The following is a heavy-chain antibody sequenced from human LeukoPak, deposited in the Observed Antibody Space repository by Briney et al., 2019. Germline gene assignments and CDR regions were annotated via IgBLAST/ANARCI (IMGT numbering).Heavy chain of an antibody. J-gene: IGHJ4*02. CDR2: ISSSGHDT. D-gene: IGHD3-16*02. V-gene: IGHV3-64D*06. CDR1: GFTFSVHV. Sequence: TGGSLRLSCSASGFTFSVHVIHWVRQAPGRGLEFVSAISSSGHDTYYADSVKARFTISRDNSQNTVYLQMSSLRTDDTAVYYCVKEAYRVSHNDYWGQGTLVTVSS. CDR3: VKEAYRVSHNDY.